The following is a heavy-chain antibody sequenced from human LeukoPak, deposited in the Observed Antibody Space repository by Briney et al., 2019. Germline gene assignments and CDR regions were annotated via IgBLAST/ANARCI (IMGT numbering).Heavy chain of an antibody. J-gene: IGHJ4*02. V-gene: IGHV3-23*01. Sequence: PGGSLRLSCAAYGFTFSDYAMSWVRQAPGKGLEWVSAISGSGTTTYYAGSVKGRFTISRDNSKITLYLQMNSLRAEDTAVYYCAKLSALYCSGGNCYSDYWGQGTLVTVSS. CDR3: AKLSALYCSGGNCYSDY. CDR2: ISGSGTTT. D-gene: IGHD2-15*01. CDR1: GFTFSDYA.